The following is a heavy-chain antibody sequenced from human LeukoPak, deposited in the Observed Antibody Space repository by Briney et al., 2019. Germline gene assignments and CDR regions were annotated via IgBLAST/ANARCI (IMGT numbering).Heavy chain of an antibody. CDR3: ARDGYDSSGYDY. J-gene: IGHJ4*02. CDR1: GGTFSSYA. Sequence: SVKVSCKASGGTFSSYAISWVRQAPGQGLEWMGGIIPIFGTANYAQKFQGRVTITADESTSTAYMELSSLRSVDTAVYYCARDGYDSSGYDYWGQGTLVTVSS. CDR2: IIPIFGTA. V-gene: IGHV1-69*13. D-gene: IGHD3-22*01.